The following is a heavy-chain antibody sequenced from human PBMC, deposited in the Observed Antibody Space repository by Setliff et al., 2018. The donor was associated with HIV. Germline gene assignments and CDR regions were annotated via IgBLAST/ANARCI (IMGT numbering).Heavy chain of an antibody. V-gene: IGHV1-46*01. CDR1: GYPFTSYY. CDR3: ASQGWGTAFDI. Sequence: ASVKVSCKASGYPFTSYYMHWVRQAPGQGLEWMGIINPTGGSTSYAQKFQVRVTITADKSTSTAYMELRSLRSDDTAVYYCASQGWGTAFDIWGQGTMVTVSS. J-gene: IGHJ3*02. CDR2: INPTGGST. D-gene: IGHD7-27*01.